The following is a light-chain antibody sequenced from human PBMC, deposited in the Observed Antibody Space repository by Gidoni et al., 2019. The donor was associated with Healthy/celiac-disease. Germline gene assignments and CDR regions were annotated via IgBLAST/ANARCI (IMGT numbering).Light chain of an antibody. CDR3: QQLSTWPKLT. J-gene: IGKJ4*01. CDR1: RSVRSY. Sequence: EIVLTQSPATLSLSPGERATLACRASRSVRSYLAWYQQKPRQAPRLLIYDASNRSTGRPARFSGSGSGTDFSLTISILEPEDFAVYYFQQLSTWPKLTFGGGTKVEIK. CDR2: DAS. V-gene: IGKV3-11*01.